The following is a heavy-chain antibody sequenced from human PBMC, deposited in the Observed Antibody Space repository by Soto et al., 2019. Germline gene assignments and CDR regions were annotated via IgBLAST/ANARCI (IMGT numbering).Heavy chain of an antibody. J-gene: IGHJ5*02. V-gene: IGHV1-8*01. CDR2: MNPNSGST. Sequence: GASVKVSCKASGYTFTSYDINWVRQATGQGLEWMGWMNPNSGSTGYAQKFQGRVTMTRNTSISTAYMELSSLRSEDTAVYYCARGRYYDFWSGYPTYNWYDPWGQGTLVTVSS. CDR1: GYTFTSYD. D-gene: IGHD3-3*01. CDR3: ARGRYYDFWSGYPTYNWYDP.